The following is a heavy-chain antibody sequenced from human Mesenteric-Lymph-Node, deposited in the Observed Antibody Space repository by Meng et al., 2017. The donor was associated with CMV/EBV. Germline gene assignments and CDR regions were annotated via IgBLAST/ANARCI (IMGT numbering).Heavy chain of an antibody. CDR1: GFTFGDYA. V-gene: IGHV3-49*04. CDR3: ARVDSSGNDY. J-gene: IGHJ4*02. D-gene: IGHD3-10*01. CDR2: IRSKAYGGTT. Sequence: GESLKISCTTSGFTFGDYAMSWVRQAPGKGLEWVAFIRSKAYGGTTKYAASVKGRFTISRDNAKNSLYLQMNSLRAEDTAVYYCARVDSSGNDYWGQGTLVTVSS.